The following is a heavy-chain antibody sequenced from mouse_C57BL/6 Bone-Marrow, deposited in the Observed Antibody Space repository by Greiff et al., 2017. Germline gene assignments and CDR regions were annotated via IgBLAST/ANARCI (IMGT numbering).Heavy chain of an antibody. CDR2: IWTGGGT. CDR3: ARTPLYDSGYFDY. J-gene: IGHJ2*01. CDR1: GFSLTSYA. Sequence: QVQLQESGPGLVAPSQSLSITCTVSGFSLTSYAISWVRQPPGKGLEWLGVIWTGGGTNYNSALKSILSISKDNSKSQVFIKMNSLQTDDTARNDCARTPLYDSGYFDYWGQGTTLTVSS. D-gene: IGHD1-3*01. V-gene: IGHV2-9-1*01.